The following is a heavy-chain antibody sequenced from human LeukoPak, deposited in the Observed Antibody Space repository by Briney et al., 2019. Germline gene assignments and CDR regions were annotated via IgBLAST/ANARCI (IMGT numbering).Heavy chain of an antibody. J-gene: IGHJ4*02. Sequence: GGSLRLSCAASGFIFTTYSMSWVRQAPGKGLVWVSSIDTSSSDIYYADSVKGRFIVSRDNAKNSLYLQMNSLIAEDTAAYSCARIYSGGYYFYDYWAKGTLVTVSS. V-gene: IGHV3-21*01. CDR3: ARIYSGGYYFYDY. D-gene: IGHD3-22*01. CDR2: IDTSSSDI. CDR1: GFIFTTYS.